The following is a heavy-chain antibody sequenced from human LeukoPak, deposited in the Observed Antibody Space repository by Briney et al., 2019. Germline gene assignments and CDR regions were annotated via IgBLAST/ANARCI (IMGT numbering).Heavy chain of an antibody. CDR2: INPSDGST. J-gene: IGHJ3*02. Sequence: GASVKVSCKASEYTFTNSYMQWVRQAPGQGLEWKGIINPSDGSTYYPQKFRGRVTMTRDRSMSTVYMELSSLRSEDTAVYYCSRKYCSGGSCPGDAFDIWGQGTMLTVSS. CDR1: EYTFTNSY. V-gene: IGHV1-46*01. D-gene: IGHD2-15*01. CDR3: SRKYCSGGSCPGDAFDI.